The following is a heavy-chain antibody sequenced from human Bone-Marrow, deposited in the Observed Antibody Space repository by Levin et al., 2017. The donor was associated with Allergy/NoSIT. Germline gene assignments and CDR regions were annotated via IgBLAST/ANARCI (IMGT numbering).Heavy chain of an antibody. CDR3: ARHKDYGGNGYYYYGMDV. CDR1: GFTFTDYA. J-gene: IGHJ6*02. D-gene: IGHD4-23*01. Sequence: QAGGSLRLSCAASGFTFTDYAIHWIRQAPGRGLEWVSGVSCNSGTIGYADSVKGRFTISRDNAKNSLYLQMNSLRTEDTALYFCARHKDYGGNGYYYYGMDVWGQGTTVTVSS. CDR2: VSCNSGTI. V-gene: IGHV3-9*01.